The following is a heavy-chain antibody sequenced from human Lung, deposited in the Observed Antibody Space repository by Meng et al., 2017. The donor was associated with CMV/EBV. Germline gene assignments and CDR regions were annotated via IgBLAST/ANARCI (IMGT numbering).Heavy chain of an antibody. D-gene: IGHD6-19*01. Sequence: GESLKISCAASGFTFNNYVMNWVRQAPGKGLEWVSTISSSGGTTYYADSVKGRLTISRDNSRNTVYLQMNSLRVGDTAVYYCAKDYRWRHSAGWYGLDVWGQGTXVTVSS. V-gene: IGHV3-23*01. CDR2: ISSSGGTT. J-gene: IGHJ6*02. CDR3: AKDYRWRHSAGWYGLDV. CDR1: GFTFNNYV.